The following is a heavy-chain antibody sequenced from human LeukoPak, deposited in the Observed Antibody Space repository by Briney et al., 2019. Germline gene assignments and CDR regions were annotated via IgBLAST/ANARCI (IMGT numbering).Heavy chain of an antibody. D-gene: IGHD3-22*01. CDR3: ATPYQGYYYDSSGLDY. Sequence: GASVKVSCKASGYTFTSYDINWVRQATGQGLGWMGWMSPNSGNTGYAQKFQGRVTMTEDTSTDTAYMELSSLRSEDTAVYYCATPYQGYYYDSSGLDYWGQGTLVTVSS. J-gene: IGHJ4*02. CDR2: MSPNSGNT. CDR1: GYTFTSYD. V-gene: IGHV1-8*01.